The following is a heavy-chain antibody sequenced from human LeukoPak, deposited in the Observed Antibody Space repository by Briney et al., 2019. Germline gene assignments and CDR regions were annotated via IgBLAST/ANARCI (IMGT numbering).Heavy chain of an antibody. CDR3: TTVSREDSSSDY. Sequence: EGSLRLSCAASGFTFSNVWMSWVRQAPREGLEWVGRIKSKTDGGTTDYAAPVKGRFTISGDDSKNTLFLQMNGLKIEDTVVYYCTTVSREDSSSDYWGQGTLVTVSS. CDR1: GFTFSNVW. CDR2: IKSKTDGGTT. V-gene: IGHV3-15*01. D-gene: IGHD6-13*01. J-gene: IGHJ4*02.